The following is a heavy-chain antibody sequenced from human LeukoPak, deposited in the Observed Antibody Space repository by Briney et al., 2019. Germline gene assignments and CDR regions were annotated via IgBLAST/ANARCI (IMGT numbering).Heavy chain of an antibody. CDR1: GGTFSSYA. J-gene: IGHJ5*02. CDR2: IIPIFGTA. D-gene: IGHD3-3*01. Sequence: SVKVSCKASGGTFSSYAISWVRQAPGQGLEWMGGIIPIFGTANYAQKFQGRVTITADESTSTAYMELSSLRSEDTAVYYCARNHYDFWSQISQPPWWFDPWGQGTLVTVSS. V-gene: IGHV1-69*01. CDR3: ARNHYDFWSQISQPPWWFDP.